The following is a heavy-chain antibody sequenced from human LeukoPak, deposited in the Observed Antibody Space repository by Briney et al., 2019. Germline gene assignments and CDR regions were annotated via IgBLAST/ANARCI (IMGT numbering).Heavy chain of an antibody. CDR1: GGTFSSYA. V-gene: IGHV1-69*04. J-gene: IGHJ4*02. CDR3: ARVFPLLLMVY. Sequence: WASVKVSCKASGGTFSSYAISWVRQAPGQGLEWMGRIIPILGIANYAQKLQGRVTMTTDTSTSTAYMELRSLRSDDTAVYYCARVFPLLLMVYWGQGTLVTVSS. D-gene: IGHD2-8*01. CDR2: IIPILGIA.